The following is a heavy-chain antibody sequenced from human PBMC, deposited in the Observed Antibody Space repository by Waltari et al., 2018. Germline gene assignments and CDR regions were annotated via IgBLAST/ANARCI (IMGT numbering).Heavy chain of an antibody. CDR2: INHSGST. J-gene: IGHJ4*02. Sequence: QVQLQQWGAGLLKPSETLSLTCAVYGGSFSGYYWSWIRHPPGKGLEWIGEINHSGSTNYNPSLKSRVTISVDTSKNQFSLKLSSVTAADTAVYYCARYPAYCSSTSCYAFDYWGQGTLVTVSS. D-gene: IGHD2-2*01. CDR3: ARYPAYCSSTSCYAFDY. V-gene: IGHV4-34*01. CDR1: GGSFSGYY.